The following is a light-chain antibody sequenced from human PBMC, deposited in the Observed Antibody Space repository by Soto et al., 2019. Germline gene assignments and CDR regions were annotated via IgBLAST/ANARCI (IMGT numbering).Light chain of an antibody. CDR1: SSDVGAYYS. CDR3: SSYTSGSSHCV. V-gene: IGLV2-14*01. CDR2: GVT. J-gene: IGLJ1*01. Sequence: QSALTQPASVSGSPGQSITISCTGTSSDVGAYYSVSWYQHHPGKAPKLIIYGVTNRPSGVSNRFSGSKSGNTASLAISGLQAEDEADYHCSSYTSGSSHCVFGTGTKVTV.